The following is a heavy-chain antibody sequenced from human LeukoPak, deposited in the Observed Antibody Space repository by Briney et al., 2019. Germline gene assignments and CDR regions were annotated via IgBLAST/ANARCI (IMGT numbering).Heavy chain of an antibody. V-gene: IGHV4-4*09. J-gene: IGHJ4*02. D-gene: IGHD2-15*01. Sequence: PSETLSLTCTVSGGSISSYYWSWIRQPPGKGLEWIGYIYTSGSTNYNPSLKSRVTISVDRSKNQFSLKLSSVTAADTAVYYCAKNSSGGSCPFEYWGQGTLVTVSS. CDR3: AKNSSGGSCPFEY. CDR1: GGSISSYY. CDR2: IYTSGST.